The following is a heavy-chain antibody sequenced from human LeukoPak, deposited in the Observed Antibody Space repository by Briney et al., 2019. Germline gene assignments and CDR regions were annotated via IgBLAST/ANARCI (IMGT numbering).Heavy chain of an antibody. CDR2: IHYSGST. CDR1: GGSISSDY. V-gene: IGHV4-59*01. J-gene: IGHJ4*02. D-gene: IGHD6-13*01. Sequence: SQTLSLTCTVSGGSISSDYWSWIRQPPGKGLEWIGYIHYSGSTNYNPSLKSRVTISVDTSKNQFSLKLSSVTAADTAVYYCATGYSSSWSVRWGQGTLVTVSS. CDR3: ATGYSSSWSVR.